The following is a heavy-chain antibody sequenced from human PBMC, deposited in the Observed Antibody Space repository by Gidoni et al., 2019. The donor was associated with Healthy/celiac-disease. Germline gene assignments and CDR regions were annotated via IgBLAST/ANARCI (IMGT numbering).Heavy chain of an antibody. J-gene: IGHJ4*02. D-gene: IGHD3-22*01. CDR2: IIPNLGIA. Sequence: QVQLVQSGAEVKKPGSSVKISCKASGGTFSSYDISWVRQAPGQGLEWMGMIIPNLGIANYAQKFQGRVTISADKSTSTAYMELSSLRSEDTAVYYCARDDYYDSSGYKKPNDYWGQGTLVTVSS. V-gene: IGHV1-69*09. CDR1: GGTFSSYD. CDR3: ARDDYYDSSGYKKPNDY.